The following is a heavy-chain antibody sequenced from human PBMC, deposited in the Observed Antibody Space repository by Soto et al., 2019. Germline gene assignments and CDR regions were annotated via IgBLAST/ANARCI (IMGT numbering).Heavy chain of an antibody. D-gene: IGHD3-3*01. J-gene: IGHJ4*02. V-gene: IGHV3-33*01. CDR1: GFTFSSYG. CDR2: IWYDGSNK. CDR3: ARDFNDFWSGYPQYYFDY. Sequence: QVQLVESGGGVVQPGRSLRLSCAASGFTFSSYGMHWVRQAPGKGLEWVAVIWYDGSNKYYADSVKGRFTISRDNSKNTLYLQMNSLRAEDTAVYYRARDFNDFWSGYPQYYFDYWGQGTLVTVSS.